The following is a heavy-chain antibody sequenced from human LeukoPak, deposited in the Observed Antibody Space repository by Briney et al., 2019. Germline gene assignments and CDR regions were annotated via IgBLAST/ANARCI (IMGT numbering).Heavy chain of an antibody. CDR3: AKAVTGYWYFDL. J-gene: IGHJ2*01. CDR2: ISSSVVNT. D-gene: IGHD5-18*01. Sequence: GGSLRLSCAASGLTFSSYAMSWVRLAPGKGLEWVSGISSSVVNTYYADSVRGRFTISRDNSENTLYLQMNSLRVEDTAVYYCAKAVTGYWYFDLWGRGTLVTVSS. CDR1: GLTFSSYA. V-gene: IGHV3-23*01.